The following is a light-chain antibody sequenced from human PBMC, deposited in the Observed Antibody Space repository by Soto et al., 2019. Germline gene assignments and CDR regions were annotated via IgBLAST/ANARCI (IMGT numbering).Light chain of an antibody. Sequence: EIVLTQSPGTLSLSPGERATLSCRASQSVSSSYLAWYQQKPGQAPRLLIYDASSRATGIPDRFSGSGSETDFTLTISRLEPEDFAVYYCQQYGSAPYTFGQGTKLEI. J-gene: IGKJ2*01. CDR1: QSVSSSY. CDR3: QQYGSAPYT. V-gene: IGKV3-20*01. CDR2: DAS.